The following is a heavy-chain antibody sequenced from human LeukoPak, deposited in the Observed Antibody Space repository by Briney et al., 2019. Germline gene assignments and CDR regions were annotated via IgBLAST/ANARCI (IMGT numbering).Heavy chain of an antibody. V-gene: IGHV4-39*01. J-gene: IGHJ4*02. CDR2: IYYSGST. CDR3: ARLGPSIAAAATPFDY. D-gene: IGHD6-13*01. CDR1: GGSISSVNYY. Sequence: SETLSLTCTVSGGSISSVNYYWGWIRQPPGKGLEWIGSIYYSGSTYYSPSLKRRVTISVETSKKKFCLTRNSVTAADTAVYYCARLGPSIAAAATPFDYWGQGTLVTVSS.